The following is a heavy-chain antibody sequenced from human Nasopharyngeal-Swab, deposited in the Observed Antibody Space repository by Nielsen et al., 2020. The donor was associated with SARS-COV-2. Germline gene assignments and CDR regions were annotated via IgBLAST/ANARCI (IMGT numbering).Heavy chain of an antibody. CDR2: IKSKTGGGTT. Sequence: GGSLRLSCAASGFTFSNAWMSWVRQAPGKGLEWVGRIKSKTGGGTTDYAAPVKGRFTISRDDSKNTLYLQMNSLKTEDTAVYYCTTIVGANGGDDYWGQGTLVTVSS. CDR1: GFTFSNAW. D-gene: IGHD1-26*01. J-gene: IGHJ4*02. V-gene: IGHV3-15*01. CDR3: TTIVGANGGDDY.